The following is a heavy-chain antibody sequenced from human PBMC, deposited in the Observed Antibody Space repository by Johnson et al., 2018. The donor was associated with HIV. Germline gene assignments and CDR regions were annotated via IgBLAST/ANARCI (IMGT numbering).Heavy chain of an antibody. J-gene: IGHJ3*02. CDR2: ISNDGTNT. Sequence: VQLVESGGGVVRPGGSLRLSCAASGFTFSSYAMHWVRQAPGKGLEWVAVISNDGTNTYYADSVKGRFTISRDNSKNTLFLQMNSLRTEDTALYYCAKSRGGYSYGYDAFDSWGQGTMVTVSS. D-gene: IGHD5-18*01. CDR3: AKSRGGYSYGYDAFDS. CDR1: GFTFSSYA. V-gene: IGHV3-30*04.